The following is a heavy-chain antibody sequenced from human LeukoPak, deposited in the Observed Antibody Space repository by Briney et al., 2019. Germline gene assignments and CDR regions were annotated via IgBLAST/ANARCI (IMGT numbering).Heavy chain of an antibody. CDR3: VRHPRGGPYFDY. CDR1: GGPVSSANYY. Sequence: SETLSLTCSVSGGPVSSANYYWSWVRQPPGKGLEWIGYIYYSGSTTYNPSLKSRVTISVDTSKNQFSLKLTSVTAADTGVYYCVRHPRGGPYFDYWGQGTLVTVSS. J-gene: IGHJ4*02. CDR2: IYYSGST. D-gene: IGHD3-16*01. V-gene: IGHV4-61*01.